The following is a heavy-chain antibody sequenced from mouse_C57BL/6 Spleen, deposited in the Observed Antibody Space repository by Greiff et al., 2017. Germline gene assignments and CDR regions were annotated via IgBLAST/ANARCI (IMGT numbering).Heavy chain of an antibody. CDR3: ARWGTGTSFAY. V-gene: IGHV1-52*01. CDR2: IDPSDSET. CDR1: GYTFTSYW. D-gene: IGHD4-1*01. J-gene: IGHJ3*01. Sequence: QVQLKESGAELVRPGSSVKLSCKASGYTFTSYWMHWVKQRPIQGLEWIGNIDPSDSETHYNQKFKDKATLTVDKSSSTAYMQLSSLTSEDSAVYYCARWGTGTSFAYWGQGTLVTVSA.